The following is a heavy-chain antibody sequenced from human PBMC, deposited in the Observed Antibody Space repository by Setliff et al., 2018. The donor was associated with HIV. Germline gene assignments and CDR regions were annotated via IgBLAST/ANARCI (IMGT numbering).Heavy chain of an antibody. CDR2: VDPEDGET. D-gene: IGHD6-25*01. V-gene: IGHV1-69-2*01. CDR3: ARGAPAINDY. Sequence: ASVKVSCKVSGYTFTDYYMHWVQQAPGKGLEWMGLVDPEDGETIYAEKFQGRVTISTAYMELSSLRSDDTAVYYCARGAPAINDYWGQGTLVTVSS. CDR1: GYTFTDYY. J-gene: IGHJ4*02.